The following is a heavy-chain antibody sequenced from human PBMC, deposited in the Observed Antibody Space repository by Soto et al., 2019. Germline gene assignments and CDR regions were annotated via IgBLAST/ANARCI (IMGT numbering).Heavy chain of an antibody. Sequence: PSETLSLTCTVSGGSVSSGSYYWSWIRQPPGKGLEWIGYIYYSGSTNYNPSLKSRVTISVDTSKNQFSLKLSSVTAADTAVYYCARDRRNNYALDYWGQGTLVTVSS. CDR2: IYYSGST. CDR3: ARDRRNNYALDY. J-gene: IGHJ4*02. CDR1: GGSVSSGSYY. D-gene: IGHD4-4*01. V-gene: IGHV4-61*01.